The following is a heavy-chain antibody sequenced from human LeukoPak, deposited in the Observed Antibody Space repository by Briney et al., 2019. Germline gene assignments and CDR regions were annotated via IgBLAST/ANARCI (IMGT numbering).Heavy chain of an antibody. Sequence: ASVKVSCKASGYTFTSYYMHWVRQAPGQGLEWMGWINPNSGGTNYAQKFQGWVTMTRDTSISTAYMELSRLRSDDTAVYYCARVRWMATMIVVVPTPYYFDYWGQGTLVTVSS. CDR1: GYTFTSYY. V-gene: IGHV1-2*04. CDR2: INPNSGGT. D-gene: IGHD3-22*01. CDR3: ARVRWMATMIVVVPTPYYFDY. J-gene: IGHJ4*02.